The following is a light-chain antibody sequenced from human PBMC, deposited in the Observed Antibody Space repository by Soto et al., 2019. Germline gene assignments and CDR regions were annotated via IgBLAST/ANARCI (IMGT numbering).Light chain of an antibody. V-gene: IGLV8-61*01. CDR1: SGSVSIPSY. CDR2: STN. CDR3: ALYLGGGITV. Sequence: QTVVTQEPSISVSPGGTVTLTCGLTSGSVSIPSYPSWFQQTPGQAPRTLIYSTNTRSSGVSDRFSGSILGGKAALTITGAQAADESDYYCALYLGGGITVFGGGTKVTVL. J-gene: IGLJ3*02.